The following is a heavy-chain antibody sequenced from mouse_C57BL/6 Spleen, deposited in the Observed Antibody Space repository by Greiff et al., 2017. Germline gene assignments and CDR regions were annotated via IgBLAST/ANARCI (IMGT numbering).Heavy chain of an antibody. CDR3: TNPDYYGFAY. D-gene: IGHD1-1*01. J-gene: IGHJ3*01. CDR1: GYTFTDYE. Sequence: QVQLKQSGAELVRPGASVTLSCKASGYTFTDYEMHWVKQTPVHGLEWIGAIYPETGGTAYNQQFKGQAILTADKSSSTAYMELRSLTAEDSAVYYCTNPDYYGFAYWGQGTLVTVSA. CDR2: IYPETGGT. V-gene: IGHV1-15*01.